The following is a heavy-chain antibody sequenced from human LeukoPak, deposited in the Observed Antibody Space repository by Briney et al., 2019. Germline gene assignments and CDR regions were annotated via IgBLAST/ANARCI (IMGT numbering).Heavy chain of an antibody. V-gene: IGHV1-69*05. CDR1: GGTFSSHA. CDR3: ARDPIRLGELSPHFDY. Sequence: SVKVSCKASGGTFSSHAISWVRQAPGQGLEWMGRIIPIFGTANYAQKFQGRVTITTDESTSTAYMELSSLRSEDTAVYYCARDPIRLGELSPHFDYWGQGTLVTVSS. J-gene: IGHJ4*02. CDR2: IIPIFGTA. D-gene: IGHD3-16*02.